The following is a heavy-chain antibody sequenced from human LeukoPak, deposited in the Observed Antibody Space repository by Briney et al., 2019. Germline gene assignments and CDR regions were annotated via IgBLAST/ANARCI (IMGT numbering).Heavy chain of an antibody. CDR1: GYTFTGYY. CDR3: ARGLKGSEKGSAGY. D-gene: IGHD6-25*01. Sequence: ASVKVSCKASGYTFTGYYMHWVRQAPGQGLEWMGWINPNSGGTNYAQKFQGWVTMTRDTSISTAYMELSRLGSDDTAVYYCARGLKGSEKGSAGYWGQGTLVTVSS. J-gene: IGHJ4*02. CDR2: INPNSGGT. V-gene: IGHV1-2*04.